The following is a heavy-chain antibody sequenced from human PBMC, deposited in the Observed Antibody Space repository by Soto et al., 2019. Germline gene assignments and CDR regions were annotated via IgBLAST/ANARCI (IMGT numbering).Heavy chain of an antibody. Sequence: SETLSLTCNVSGGSISGYYWSWIRQPPGKGLEYIGYIYYRGSTNYNPSLESRDTMSVDTSRNQFSLKVNSVTAADTAVYYCARQQLLPFYYALDVWGQGTTVTAS. CDR1: GGSISGYY. CDR3: ARQQLLPFYYALDV. J-gene: IGHJ6*02. V-gene: IGHV4-59*01. D-gene: IGHD6-13*01. CDR2: IYYRGST.